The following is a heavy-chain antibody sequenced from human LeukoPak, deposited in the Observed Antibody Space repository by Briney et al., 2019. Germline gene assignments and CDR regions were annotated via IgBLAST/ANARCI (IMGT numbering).Heavy chain of an antibody. CDR3: AKSTYYYETFVNAFDF. D-gene: IGHD3-22*01. J-gene: IGHJ3*01. CDR2: IYSGGST. Sequence: GGSLRLSCAASGFTFSSNYMNWVRQAPGKGLEWVSVIYSGGSTYYADSVKGRFTISRDNSKNTLYLQMNSLRAEDTAVYYCAKSTYYYETFVNAFDFWGQGTVVTVSS. CDR1: GFTFSSNY. V-gene: IGHV3-53*01.